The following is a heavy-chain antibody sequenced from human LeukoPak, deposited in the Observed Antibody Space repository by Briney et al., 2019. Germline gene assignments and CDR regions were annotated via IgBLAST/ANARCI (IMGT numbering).Heavy chain of an antibody. CDR3: ARVFTAGYSSSWYQDY. CDR2: ISTYNGNT. Sequence: GASVKVSCKASGYTFTSYAMNWVRQAPGQGLEWMGWISTYNGNTNYAQNVQGRVTMTTDTSTSTAYMELRSLRSDDTAVYYCARVFTAGYSSSWYQDYWGQGTLVTVSS. CDR1: GYTFTSYA. D-gene: IGHD6-13*01. J-gene: IGHJ4*02. V-gene: IGHV1-18*01.